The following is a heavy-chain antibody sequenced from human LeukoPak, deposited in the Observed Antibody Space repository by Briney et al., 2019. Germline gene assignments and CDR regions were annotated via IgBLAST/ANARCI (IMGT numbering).Heavy chain of an antibody. V-gene: IGHV1-18*04. Sequence: ASVKVSCKASGYTFTSYGISWVRQAPGQGLEWMGWISAYNGNTNYAQKLQGRVIMTTDTSTSTAYMELRSLRSDDTAVYYCARALDLHYYGSGSHWFDPWGQGTLVTVSS. CDR3: ARALDLHYYGSGSHWFDP. J-gene: IGHJ5*02. D-gene: IGHD3-10*01. CDR2: ISAYNGNT. CDR1: GYTFTSYG.